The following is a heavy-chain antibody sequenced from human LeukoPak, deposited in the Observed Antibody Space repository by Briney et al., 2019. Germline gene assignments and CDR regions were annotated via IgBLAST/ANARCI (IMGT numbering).Heavy chain of an antibody. CDR3: ARGGRQQLVLYY. CDR1: GGSISSYY. Sequence: SETLSLTCTVSGGSISSYYWSWIRQPPGKGLERIGYIYTSGSTNYNPSLKSRVTISVDTSKNQFSLKLSSVTAADTAVYYCARGGRQQLVLYYWGQGTLVTVSS. CDR2: IYTSGST. V-gene: IGHV4-4*09. D-gene: IGHD6-13*01. J-gene: IGHJ4*02.